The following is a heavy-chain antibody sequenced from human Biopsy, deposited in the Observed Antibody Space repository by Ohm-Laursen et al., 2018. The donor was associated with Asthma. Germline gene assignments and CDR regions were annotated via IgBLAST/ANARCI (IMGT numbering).Heavy chain of an antibody. Sequence: TLSLTCTVSGGSISSYYWSWIRQPPGKGLEWIGYIYYSGSTNYNPSLKSRVTISVDTSKNQLSLKMSSVTAADTAVYFCVRHQYSSSWSTFDYWGQGALVTVSS. CDR3: VRHQYSSSWSTFDY. CDR2: IYYSGST. V-gene: IGHV4-59*08. D-gene: IGHD3-22*01. J-gene: IGHJ4*02. CDR1: GGSISSYY.